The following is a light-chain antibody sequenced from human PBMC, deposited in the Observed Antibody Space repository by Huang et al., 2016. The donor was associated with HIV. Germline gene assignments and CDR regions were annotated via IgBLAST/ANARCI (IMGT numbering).Light chain of an antibody. CDR2: DAS. CDR1: QSVGTY. CDR3: QQRSNWPLT. V-gene: IGKV3-11*01. Sequence: EIVLTQSPATLSVSPGERATLSCGASQSVGTYLAWYQQKPGQAPRLLIYDASNRANGVPARFSGSGSGTDFNLTITSLQPEDFAVYYCQQRSNWPLTFGPGTKVDV. J-gene: IGKJ3*01.